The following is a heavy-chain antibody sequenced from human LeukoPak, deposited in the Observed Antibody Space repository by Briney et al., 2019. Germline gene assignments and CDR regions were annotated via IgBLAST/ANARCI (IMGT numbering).Heavy chain of an antibody. V-gene: IGHV3-21*01. CDR3: ATQWELRAFDI. CDR1: GFTFSSYS. CDR2: ISSSSSYV. J-gene: IGHJ3*02. D-gene: IGHD1-26*01. Sequence: GGSLRLSCAASGFTFSSYSMNWVRQAPGKGLEWVSSISSSSSYVYYADSVKGRFTISRDNAKNSLYLQMNSLRAEDTAVYYCATQWELRAFDIWGQGTMVTVSS.